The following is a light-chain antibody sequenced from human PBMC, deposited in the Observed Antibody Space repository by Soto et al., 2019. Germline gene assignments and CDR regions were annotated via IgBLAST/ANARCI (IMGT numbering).Light chain of an antibody. J-gene: IGLJ1*01. Sequence: QSALTQPASVSGSPGQSITISCTGTSSDLGGYNYVSWYQQHPGKAPKLMIFDVSSRPSGVSNRFSGSKSGNTASLTISGLQPEDEADYYCSSYTSGSILVFGTGTQLTVL. V-gene: IGLV2-14*01. CDR1: SSDLGGYNY. CDR3: SSYTSGSILV. CDR2: DVS.